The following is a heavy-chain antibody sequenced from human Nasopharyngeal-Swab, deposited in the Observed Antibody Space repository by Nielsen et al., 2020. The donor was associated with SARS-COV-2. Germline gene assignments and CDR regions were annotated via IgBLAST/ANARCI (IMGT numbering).Heavy chain of an antibody. CDR1: GLAFCSYS. CDR2: ISSSSSYI. J-gene: IGHJ6*02. CDR3: ARASGYDFGYYYGMDV. V-gene: IGHV3-21*01. Sequence: GESLKIYCAGSGLAFCSYSMNWVRQAPGKGLEWVSSISSSSSYIYYADSVKGRFTISRDNAKNSLYLQMNSLRAEDTAVYYCARASGYDFGYYYGMDVWGQGTTVTVSS. D-gene: IGHD5-12*01.